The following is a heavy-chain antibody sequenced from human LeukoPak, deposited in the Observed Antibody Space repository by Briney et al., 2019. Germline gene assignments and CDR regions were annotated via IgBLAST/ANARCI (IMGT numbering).Heavy chain of an antibody. J-gene: IGHJ3*02. CDR1: GGSISSYY. CDR2: IYTSGST. V-gene: IGHV4-4*07. CDR3: AGVLLVKDSSKAFDI. Sequence: SETLSLTCTVSGGSISSYYWSWIRQPAGKGLEWIGRIYTSGSTNYNPSLKSRVTMSVDTSKNQFSLKLSSVTAADTAVYYCAGVLLVKDSSKAFDIWGQGTMVTVSS. D-gene: IGHD3-22*01.